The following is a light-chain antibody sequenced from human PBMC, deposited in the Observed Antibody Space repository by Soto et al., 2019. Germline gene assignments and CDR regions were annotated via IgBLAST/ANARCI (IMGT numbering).Light chain of an antibody. V-gene: IGKV1D-12*01. CDR3: QQPISFPIT. CDR2: AAS. J-gene: IGKJ5*01. CDR1: RDLSGW. Sequence: DIQMTQSPSSVSASVGDRVNITCRASRDLSGWLAWYQQKPGKAPKLLISAASSLQTGVPSRFSGSGSWTDFTLTIRSLQPEDFATYYCQQPISFPITFGQGTRLEMK.